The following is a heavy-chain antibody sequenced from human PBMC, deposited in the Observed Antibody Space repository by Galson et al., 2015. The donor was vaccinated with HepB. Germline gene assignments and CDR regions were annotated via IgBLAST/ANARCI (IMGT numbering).Heavy chain of an antibody. CDR2: IIPILGIA. V-gene: IGHV1-69*04. Sequence: SVKVSCKASGGTFSSYAISWVRQAPGQGLEWMGRIIPILGIANYAQKFQGRVTITADKSTSTAYMELSSLRSEDTAVYYCARVSSSSSDFDYWGQGTLVTVSS. CDR3: ARVSSSSSDFDY. J-gene: IGHJ4*02. D-gene: IGHD6-6*01. CDR1: GGTFSSYA.